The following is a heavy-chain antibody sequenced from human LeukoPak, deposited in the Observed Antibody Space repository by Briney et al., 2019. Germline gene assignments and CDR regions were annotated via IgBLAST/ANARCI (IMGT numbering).Heavy chain of an antibody. J-gene: IGHJ6*03. CDR1: GGSFSDYS. D-gene: IGHD5-18*01. CDR2: INPSGGT. V-gene: IGHV4-34*01. Sequence: SETLSLTCAVYGGSFSDYSWSLIRQPPGKGLEWIGEINPSGGTNHNPSLMSRVSMSVDTSKNQISLRVSSVTAADTAVYYCARVGYRYSINDWSRTGFGAYPTKYYYYMDVWGKGTTVTV. CDR3: ARVGYRYSINDWSRTGFGAYPTKYYYYMDV.